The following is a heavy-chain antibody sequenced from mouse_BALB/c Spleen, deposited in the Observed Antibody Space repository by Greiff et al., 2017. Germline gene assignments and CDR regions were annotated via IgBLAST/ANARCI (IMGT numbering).Heavy chain of an antibody. J-gene: IGHJ4*01. D-gene: IGHD2-3*01. Sequence: EVQLQQSGTVLARPGASVKMSCKASGYSFTSYWMHWVKQRPGQGLEWIGAIYPGNSDTSYNQKFKGKAKLTAVTSASTAYMELSSLTNEDSAVYYCTRGGIYDGYYGAMDYWGQGTSVTVSS. V-gene: IGHV1-5*01. CDR3: TRGGIYDGYYGAMDY. CDR2: IYPGNSDT. CDR1: GYSFTSYW.